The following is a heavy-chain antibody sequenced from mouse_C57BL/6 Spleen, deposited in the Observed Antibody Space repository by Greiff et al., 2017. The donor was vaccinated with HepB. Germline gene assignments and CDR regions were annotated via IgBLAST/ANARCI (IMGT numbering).Heavy chain of an antibody. J-gene: IGHJ2*01. CDR1: GFNITDDY. D-gene: IGHD1-1*01. CDR3: TTYRY. V-gene: IGHV14-4*01. CDR2: IDPESGDT. Sequence: VQLKQSGAELVRPGASVKLSCTASGFNITDDYMHWVRQRPEQGLEWIGWIDPESGDTEYASKFQGKATITADTSSNTAYLQLSSLTSEDTAVYYCTTYRYWGQGTTLTVSS.